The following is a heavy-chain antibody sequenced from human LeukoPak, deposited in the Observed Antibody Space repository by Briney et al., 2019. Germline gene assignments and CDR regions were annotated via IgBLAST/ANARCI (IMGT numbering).Heavy chain of an antibody. CDR2: ISSSGNTI. Sequence: GGSLRLSCAASGFTFSSYEMNWVRQAPGKGLEWVSYISSSGNTIYYADSVKGRFTISRDNAKTSLYLQMNSLRAEDTAVYYCAKDKSLISSGYYSTTTFDYWGQGTLVTVSS. CDR3: AKDKSLISSGYYSTTTFDY. J-gene: IGHJ4*02. D-gene: IGHD3-22*01. V-gene: IGHV3-48*03. CDR1: GFTFSSYE.